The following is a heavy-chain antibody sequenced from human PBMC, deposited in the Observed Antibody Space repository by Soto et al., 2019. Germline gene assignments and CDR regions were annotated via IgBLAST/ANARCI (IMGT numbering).Heavy chain of an antibody. J-gene: IGHJ4*02. CDR1: GFTFSSYA. D-gene: IGHD3-22*01. V-gene: IGHV3-23*01. Sequence: WGSLRLSCAASGFTFSSYAMSWVRQAPGKGLEWVSAISVSVGSTYYADSVKGRFTISRDNSKNTLYLQMNSLRAEDTAVYYCAKDGSGYKGPADYRGQGTLVTVS. CDR2: ISVSVGST. CDR3: AKDGSGYKGPADY.